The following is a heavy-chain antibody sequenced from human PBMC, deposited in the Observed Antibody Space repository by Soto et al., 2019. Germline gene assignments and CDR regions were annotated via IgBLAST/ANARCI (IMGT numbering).Heavy chain of an antibody. CDR3: ARDKQGLSLSKFDY. D-gene: IGHD3-3*02. CDR2: IIPILAIA. J-gene: IGHJ4*02. CDR1: GGTFSSYT. V-gene: IGHV1-69*02. Sequence: QVQLVQSGAEVKKPGSSVKVSCKASGGTFSSYTISWVRQAPGQGLEWMGRIIPILAIANYAQKFQGRVTITADKSTSTAYMELSSLRSEDTAVYYCARDKQGLSLSKFDYWGQGTLVTVSS.